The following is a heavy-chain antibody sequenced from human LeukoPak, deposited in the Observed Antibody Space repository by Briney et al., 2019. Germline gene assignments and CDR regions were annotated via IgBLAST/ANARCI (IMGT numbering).Heavy chain of an antibody. Sequence: ASVKVSCKASGYTFTSYDINWVRQATGQGLERMGWMNPNSGSKNYAETFQGRVTMTRDTSISTTYMELSRLRSDDTAVYYCARDYYDSSGYYFPWGQGTLVTVSS. J-gene: IGHJ5*02. CDR1: GYTFTSYD. CDR2: MNPNSGSK. CDR3: ARDYYDSSGYYFP. D-gene: IGHD3-22*01. V-gene: IGHV1-2*02.